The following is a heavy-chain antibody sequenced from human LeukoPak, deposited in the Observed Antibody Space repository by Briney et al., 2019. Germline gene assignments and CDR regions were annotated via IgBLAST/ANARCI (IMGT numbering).Heavy chain of an antibody. CDR1: GGSISSGSYY. CDR3: ARSVDARFLEWLYWFDP. J-gene: IGHJ5*02. Sequence: SETLSLTCTVSGGSISSGSYYWSWIRQPAGKGLEWIGRIYTSGSTNYNPSLRSRVTISVDTSKNQFSLKLSSVTAADTAVYYCARSVDARFLEWLYWFDPWGQGTLVTVSS. D-gene: IGHD3-3*01. CDR2: IYTSGST. V-gene: IGHV4-61*02.